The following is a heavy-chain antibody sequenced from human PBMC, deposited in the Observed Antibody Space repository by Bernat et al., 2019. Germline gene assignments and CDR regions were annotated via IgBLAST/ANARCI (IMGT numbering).Heavy chain of an antibody. J-gene: IGHJ3*02. Sequence: VQLVESGGGLVQPGRSLRLSCAASGFIFSDHYMDWVRQAPGKGLEWVGRSRNKANSYTTEYAASVKGRFTISRDDSKHSLYLQMNSLKTEYTAVYYCARVVSVQSGDSSGWSDAFEIWGQGTIVTGPS. CDR2: SRNKANSYTT. CDR1: GFIFSDHY. V-gene: IGHV3-72*01. CDR3: ARVVSVQSGDSSGWSDAFEI. D-gene: IGHD6-19*01.